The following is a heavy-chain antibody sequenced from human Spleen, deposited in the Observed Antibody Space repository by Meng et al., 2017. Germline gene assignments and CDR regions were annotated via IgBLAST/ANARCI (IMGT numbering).Heavy chain of an antibody. CDR1: GFNFDDFA. J-gene: IGHJ3*02. V-gene: IGHV3-43D*03. CDR3: VKDIGAIGVTEAFDI. Sequence: SCAASGFNFDDFAMHWVRQAPGKGLEWVSLISFDGRTTYYADSVKGRFTISRDNTKNSLYLQMHSLRVEDTALYFCVKDIGAIGVTEAFDIWGQGTKVT. D-gene: IGHD3-10*01. CDR2: ISFDGRTT.